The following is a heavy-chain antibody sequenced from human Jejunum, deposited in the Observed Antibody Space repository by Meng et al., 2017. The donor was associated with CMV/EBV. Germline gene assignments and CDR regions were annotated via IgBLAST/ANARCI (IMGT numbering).Heavy chain of an antibody. CDR1: GDSFSSGTSY. V-gene: IGHV4-61*01. CDR2: IYYSGKI. D-gene: IGHD5-12*01. J-gene: IGHJ4*02. CDR3: ARYYSGWYFDN. Sequence: TVSGDSFSSGTSYWSWIRQTPGEGLEWIAYIYYSGKINYNPSLKSRVTVSLDTSKNQFSLRLTSVTAADTAVYFCARYYSGWYFDNWGQGTLITVSS.